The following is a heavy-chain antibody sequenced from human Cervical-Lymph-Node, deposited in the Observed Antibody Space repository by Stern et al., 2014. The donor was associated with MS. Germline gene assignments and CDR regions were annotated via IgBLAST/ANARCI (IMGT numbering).Heavy chain of an antibody. J-gene: IGHJ5*02. Sequence: QLVQSGPEVKKPGTSVKVSCTPSGFTFTSSTVQWVRQTRGQRLEWMGCIVLGSGDTPYAHKFQQRVTITRDMSTSIAYIELSSLRSEDTAVYYCAADLNMITLGGIIAKDLWGQGTLVTVSS. D-gene: IGHD3-16*02. CDR3: AADLNMITLGGIIAKDL. CDR1: GFTFTSST. CDR2: IVLGSGDT. V-gene: IGHV1-58*01.